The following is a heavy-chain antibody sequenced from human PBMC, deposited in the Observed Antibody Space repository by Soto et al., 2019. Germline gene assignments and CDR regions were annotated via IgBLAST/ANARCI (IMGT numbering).Heavy chain of an antibody. V-gene: IGHV1-69*13. J-gene: IGHJ6*02. CDR1: GGTFSSYA. CDR3: ARDYYDSSGYYYHYYGMDV. D-gene: IGHD3-22*01. CDR2: IIPIFGTA. Sequence: GASVKVSCKASGGTFSSYAISWVRQAPGQGLEWMGGIIPIFGTANYAQKFQGRVTITADESTSTAYMELSSLRSEDTAVYYCARDYYDSSGYYYHYYGMDVWGQGTTVTVSS.